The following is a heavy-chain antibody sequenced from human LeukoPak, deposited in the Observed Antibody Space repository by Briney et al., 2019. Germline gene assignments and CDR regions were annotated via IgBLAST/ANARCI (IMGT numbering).Heavy chain of an antibody. Sequence: GGSLRLSCAASGFTFSSYGMHWVCQAPGKGLEWVAVISYDGSNKYYADSVKGRFTISRDNSKNTLYLQMNSLRAEDTAVYYCAKGPHYYDSSGYPFDYWGQGTLVTVSS. CDR2: ISYDGSNK. CDR3: AKGPHYYDSSGYPFDY. D-gene: IGHD3-22*01. V-gene: IGHV3-30*18. CDR1: GFTFSSYG. J-gene: IGHJ4*02.